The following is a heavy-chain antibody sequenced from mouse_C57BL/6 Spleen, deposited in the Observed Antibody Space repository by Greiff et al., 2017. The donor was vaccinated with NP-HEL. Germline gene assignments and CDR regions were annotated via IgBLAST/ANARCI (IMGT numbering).Heavy chain of an antibody. CDR3: ARGGIDYAMDD. J-gene: IGHJ4*01. CDR2: SRNKANDYTT. CDR1: GFTFSDFY. V-gene: IGHV7-1*01. Sequence: EVNVVESGGGLVQSGRSLRLSCATSGFTFSDFYMEWVRQAPGKGLEWIAASRNKANDYTTEYSASVKGRFIVSRDTSQSILYLQMNARRAEDTAIYYCARGGIDYAMDDWGQGTSVTGSS.